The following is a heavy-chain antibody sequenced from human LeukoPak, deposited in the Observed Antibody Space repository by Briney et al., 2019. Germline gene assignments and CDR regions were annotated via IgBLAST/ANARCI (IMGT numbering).Heavy chain of an antibody. CDR2: ISYDGSNK. Sequence: PGGSLRLSCAASGFTFSSYAMHWVRQAPGKGLEWVAVISYDGSNKYYADSVKGRFTISRDNSKNTLYLQMNSLRAEDTAVYYCSRGPPTKYFTWEFDTWGQGTLFTVSS. CDR1: GFTFSSYA. D-gene: IGHD3-9*01. V-gene: IGHV3-30*04. CDR3: SRGPPTKYFTWEFDT. J-gene: IGHJ5*02.